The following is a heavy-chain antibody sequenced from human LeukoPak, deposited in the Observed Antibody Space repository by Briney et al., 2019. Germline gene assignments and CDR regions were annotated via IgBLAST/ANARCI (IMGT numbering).Heavy chain of an antibody. CDR3: ARHVREIVGATYFDY. Sequence: SETLSLTCAVSGGSISSGGYSWSWIRQPPGKGLEWIGYIYHSGSTYYNPSLKSRVTISVDRSKNQFSLKLSSVTAADTAVYYCARHVREIVGATYFDYWGQGTLVTVSS. J-gene: IGHJ4*02. CDR1: GGSISSGGYS. CDR2: IYHSGST. V-gene: IGHV4-30-2*01. D-gene: IGHD1-26*01.